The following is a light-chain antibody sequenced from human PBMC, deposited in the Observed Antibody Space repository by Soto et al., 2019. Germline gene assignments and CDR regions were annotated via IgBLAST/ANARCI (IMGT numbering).Light chain of an antibody. CDR3: QQYGSSPPIT. CDR1: QSVSSSY. Sequence: EIVLTQSPGTLSLSQGERATLSCRASQSVSSSYLAWYQQKLGQAPRLLIYGASNRATGIPDRFSGSGSGTAFTLTISRLDPEDFAVYYCQQYGSSPPITFGQGTRLEIK. V-gene: IGKV3-20*01. CDR2: GAS. J-gene: IGKJ5*01.